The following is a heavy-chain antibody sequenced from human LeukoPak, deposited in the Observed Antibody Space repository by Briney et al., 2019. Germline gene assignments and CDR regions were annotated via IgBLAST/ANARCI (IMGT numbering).Heavy chain of an antibody. Sequence: ASVKVSCKASGGTFSSYAISWVRQAPGQGLEWMGWMNPNSGNTGYAQKFQGRVTITRNTSISTAYMELSSLRSEDTAVYYCAREFGIDPWGQGTLVTVSS. CDR3: AREFGIDP. D-gene: IGHD3-10*01. CDR2: MNPNSGNT. CDR1: GGTFSSYA. V-gene: IGHV1-8*03. J-gene: IGHJ5*02.